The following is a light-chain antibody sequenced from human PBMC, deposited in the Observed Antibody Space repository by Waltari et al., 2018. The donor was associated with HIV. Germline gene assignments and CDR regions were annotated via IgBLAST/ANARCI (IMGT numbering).Light chain of an antibody. CDR2: EVS. CDR1: SSDVGSYNL. CDR3: CSYAGSSTSV. J-gene: IGLJ2*01. Sequence: QSALTQPASVSGSPGQSITIYCTGTSSDVGSYNLVSWYQQHPGKAPKLMIYEVSKRPSGVSNRFSGSKSGNTASLTISGLQAEDEADYYCCSYAGSSTSVFGGGTKLTVL. V-gene: IGLV2-23*02.